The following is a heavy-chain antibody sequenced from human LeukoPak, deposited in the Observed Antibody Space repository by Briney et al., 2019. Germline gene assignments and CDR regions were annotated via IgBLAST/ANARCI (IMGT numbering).Heavy chain of an antibody. J-gene: IGHJ6*03. CDR2: IYYSGST. CDR1: GGSISSSSYY. Sequence: PSETLSLTSTVSGGSISSSSYYWGWIRQPPGKGLEWIGSIYYSGSTYYNPSLKSRFTISVDTSKNQFSLKLSSVTAADTAVYYCARRVEVGATLLYYYYYYMDVWGKGTTVTISS. V-gene: IGHV4-39*07. CDR3: ARRVEVGATLLYYYYYYMDV. D-gene: IGHD1-26*01.